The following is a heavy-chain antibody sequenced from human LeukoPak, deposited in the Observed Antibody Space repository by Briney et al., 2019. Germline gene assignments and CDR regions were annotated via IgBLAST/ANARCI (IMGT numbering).Heavy chain of an antibody. CDR2: IYYSGST. CDR3: ARPSYGSGSYYFDY. D-gene: IGHD3-10*01. CDR1: GGSISSSSYY. V-gene: IGHV4-39*01. J-gene: IGHJ4*02. Sequence: ETLSLTCTVSGGSISSSSYYWGWIRQPPGKGLEWIGSIYYSGSTYYNPFLKSRVTISVDTSKNQFSLKLSSVTAADTAVYYCARPSYGSGSYYFDYWGQGTLVTVSS.